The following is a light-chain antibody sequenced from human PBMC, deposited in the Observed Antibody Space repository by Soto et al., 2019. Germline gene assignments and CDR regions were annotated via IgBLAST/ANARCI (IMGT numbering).Light chain of an antibody. CDR1: QSVLYSSNNKNY. J-gene: IGKJ4*01. V-gene: IGKV4-1*01. Sequence: DIVMTQSPDSLAVSLGERATINCKSSQSVLYSSNNKNYLARYQQKPGQPPKLLIYWASTRESGVPDRFSGSGSGTEFTLTISSLQAEDVAVYYCQQYHSTPLTFGGGTKVEIK. CDR2: WAS. CDR3: QQYHSTPLT.